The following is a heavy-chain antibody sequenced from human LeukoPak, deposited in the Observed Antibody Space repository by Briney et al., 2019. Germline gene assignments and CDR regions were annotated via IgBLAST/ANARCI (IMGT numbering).Heavy chain of an antibody. J-gene: IGHJ4*02. D-gene: IGHD3-10*01. CDR1: GFTSSHAW. CDR2: IKSKTDGGTT. Sequence: GGSLRLSCAASGFTSSHAWMNWVRQAPGKGLEWVGRIKSKTDGGTTDYAAPVKGRFTISRDDSENTLYLQMSSLKTEDTAVYYCTTNYGSGSYLSPNFDTWGQGALVTVSS. V-gene: IGHV3-15*01. CDR3: TTNYGSGSYLSPNFDT.